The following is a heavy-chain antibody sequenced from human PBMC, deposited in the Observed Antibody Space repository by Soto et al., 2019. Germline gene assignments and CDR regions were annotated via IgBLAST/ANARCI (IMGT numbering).Heavy chain of an antibody. CDR3: AHTLSGYSSGSHPGFYP. D-gene: IGHD6-19*01. Sequence: QITLKESGPTLVKPTQTLTLTCTFSGFSLSTSGVGVGWIRQPPGKALEWLSLIYWDDDKGYSASLKTRLTIPKDTSKNHLVLTITNKDPVDTATYFCAHTLSGYSSGSHPGFYPRGQGTLVTVSS. J-gene: IGHJ5*02. CDR2: IYWDDDK. V-gene: IGHV2-5*02. CDR1: GFSLSTSGVG.